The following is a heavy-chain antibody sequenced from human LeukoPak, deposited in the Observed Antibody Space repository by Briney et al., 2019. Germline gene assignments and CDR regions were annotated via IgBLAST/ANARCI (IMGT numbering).Heavy chain of an antibody. CDR2: INSDGSIT. V-gene: IGHV3-74*01. D-gene: IGHD5-24*01. J-gene: IGHJ4*02. CDR3: ARDRDGYAIFDY. CDR1: KFTFSNYW. Sequence: PGGSLRLSCAASKFTFSNYWMHWVRQAPGEGLVWVSRINSDGSITTYADSVKGRFTISRGNAENTLYLQMNSLRAVDTAVYYCARDRDGYAIFDYWGQGTLVTVSS.